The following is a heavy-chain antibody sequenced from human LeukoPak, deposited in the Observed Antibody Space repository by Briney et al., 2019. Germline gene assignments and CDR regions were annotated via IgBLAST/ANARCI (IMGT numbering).Heavy chain of an antibody. CDR2: ISSHGGST. CDR3: ARYSGYDPTPGYFDY. CDR1: GFTFSSYA. Sequence: GGSLRLSCAASGFTFSSYAMHWVRQAPGKGLEYVSAISSHGGSTYYANSVKGRFTTSRDNSKNTLYLQMGRLRAEDMAVYYCARYSGYDPTPGYFDYWGQGTLVTVSS. D-gene: IGHD5-12*01. V-gene: IGHV3-64*01. J-gene: IGHJ4*02.